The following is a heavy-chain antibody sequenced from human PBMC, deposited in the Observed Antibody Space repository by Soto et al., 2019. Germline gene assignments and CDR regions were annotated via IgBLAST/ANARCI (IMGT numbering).Heavy chain of an antibody. V-gene: IGHV5-51*01. Sequence: PGESLKISCKGSGYSFTSYWIGWVRQMPGKGLEWMGIIYPGDSDTRYSPSFQGQVTISADKSISTAYLQWSSLKASDTAMYYCASQITRPGRYFDYWGQGTLVTVSS. CDR3: ASQITRPGRYFDY. CDR1: GYSFTSYW. J-gene: IGHJ4*02. D-gene: IGHD3-16*01. CDR2: IYPGDSDT.